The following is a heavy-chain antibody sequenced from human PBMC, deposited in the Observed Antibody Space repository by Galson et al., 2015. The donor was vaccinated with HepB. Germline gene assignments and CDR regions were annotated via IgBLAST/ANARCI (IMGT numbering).Heavy chain of an antibody. CDR2: IKSKLDGGTT. Sequence: SLRLSCAGSGFTFTNAWMNWVRQAPGKGLEWVGRIKSKLDGGTTDYAAPVKGRFNISRDDSKNTLSLQMNSLKIEDTAVYYCTTDLGGYDLLGDYWGQGTLVTVSS. CDR3: TTDLGGYDLLGDY. V-gene: IGHV3-15*01. J-gene: IGHJ4*02. CDR1: GFTFTNAW. D-gene: IGHD5-12*01.